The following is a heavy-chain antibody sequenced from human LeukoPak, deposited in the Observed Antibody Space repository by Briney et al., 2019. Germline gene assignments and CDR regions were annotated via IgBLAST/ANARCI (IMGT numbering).Heavy chain of an antibody. CDR2: IWYDGSNK. CDR1: GFTFSSYG. D-gene: IGHD5-18*01. CDR3: ARPGYSYGYDFGH. Sequence: GGSLRLSCAASGFTFSSYGMHWVRQAPGKGLEWVAVIWYDGSNKYYADSVKGRFTISRDNSKNTLYLQMNSLRAEDTAVYYCARPGYSYGYDFGHWGQGTLVTVSS. V-gene: IGHV3-33*01. J-gene: IGHJ4*02.